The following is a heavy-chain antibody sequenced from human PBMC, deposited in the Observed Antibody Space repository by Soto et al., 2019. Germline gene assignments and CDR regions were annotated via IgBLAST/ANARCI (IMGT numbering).Heavy chain of an antibody. CDR2: IISIFGTA. CDR3: ACHLDSGYSSSSASPPRPALFDY. Sequence: QVQLVQSGAEVKKPGSSVKVSCKASGGTFSSYAISWVRQAPGQGLEWMGGIISIFGTANYAQKFQGRVTITADESTSTAYMELSSLRSEDTAVYYCACHLDSGYSSSSASPPRPALFDYWGQGTLVTVSS. D-gene: IGHD6-6*01. CDR1: GGTFSSYA. J-gene: IGHJ4*02. V-gene: IGHV1-69*01.